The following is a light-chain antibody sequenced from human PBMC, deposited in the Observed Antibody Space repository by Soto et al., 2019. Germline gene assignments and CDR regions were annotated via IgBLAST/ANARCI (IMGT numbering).Light chain of an antibody. CDR1: QSVSSN. CDR2: GAS. J-gene: IGKJ1*01. CDR3: KQYEAVVT. V-gene: IGKV3-15*01. Sequence: EIVMTQSPATLSLSPGERATLSCRASQSVSSNLAWYQQKPGQAPRLLIDGASTRATGIQDRFSGSGSGTEFTLTIRRLEPEDVAVYYCKQYEAVVTCGQGTKVDIK.